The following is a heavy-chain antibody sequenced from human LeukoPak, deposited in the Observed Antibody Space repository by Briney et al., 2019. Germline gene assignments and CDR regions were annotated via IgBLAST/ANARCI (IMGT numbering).Heavy chain of an antibody. J-gene: IGHJ4*02. V-gene: IGHV4-39*07. CDR1: GGSISSSSYY. CDR3: ARSRITIFGVVSHFDY. D-gene: IGHD3-3*01. Sequence: SETLSLTCTVSGGSISSSSYYWGWIRQPPGKGLEWIGSIYYSGSTYYNPSLKSRVTISVDTSKNQFSLKLSSVTAADTAVYYCARSRITIFGVVSHFDYWGQGTLVTVSS. CDR2: IYYSGST.